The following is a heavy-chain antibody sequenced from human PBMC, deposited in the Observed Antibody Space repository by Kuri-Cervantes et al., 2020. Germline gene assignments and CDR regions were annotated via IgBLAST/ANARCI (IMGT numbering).Heavy chain of an antibody. J-gene: IGHJ5*02. CDR1: GYTFTTYA. CDR2: SNAGNGNT. Sequence: ASVKVSCKASGYTFTTYAMHWVRQAPGQRLEWMGWSNAGNGNTKYSQEFQGRVTITRDTSASTAYMELSSLRSEDMTVYYCARAGSGRGWFDPWGQGTLVTVSS. V-gene: IGHV1-3*02. D-gene: IGHD3-10*01. CDR3: ARAGSGRGWFDP.